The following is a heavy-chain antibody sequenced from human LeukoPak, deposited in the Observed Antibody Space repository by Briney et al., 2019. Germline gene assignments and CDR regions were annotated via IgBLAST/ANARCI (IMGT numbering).Heavy chain of an antibody. V-gene: IGHV4-34*01. CDR3: ARFRRRDGYNLHYYYGMDV. Sequence: GSLRLSCAASGFTFSSYSMNWVRQAPGKGLEWIGEINHSGSTNYNPSLKSRVTISVDTSKNQFSLKLSSVTAADTAVYYCARFRRRDGYNLHYYYGMDVWGQGTTVTVSS. D-gene: IGHD5-24*01. CDR1: GFTFSSYS. CDR2: INHSGST. J-gene: IGHJ6*02.